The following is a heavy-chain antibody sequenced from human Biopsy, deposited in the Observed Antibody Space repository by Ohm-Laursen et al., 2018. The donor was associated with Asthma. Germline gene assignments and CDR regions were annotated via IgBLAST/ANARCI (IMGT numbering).Heavy chain of an antibody. V-gene: IGHV4-31*03. CDR2: IYYSGST. J-gene: IGHJ4*02. D-gene: IGHD2-21*01. Sequence: TLSLTCTVSYGSITSGGYYWTWIRQHPGKGLEWIGFIYYSGSTYYIPSLKSRVSISIDTSKDQFSLRLISVTAADTAVYYCARVSQGELYCGGDCYSGFDYWGQGTLVTVSS. CDR3: ARVSQGELYCGGDCYSGFDY. CDR1: YGSITSGGYY.